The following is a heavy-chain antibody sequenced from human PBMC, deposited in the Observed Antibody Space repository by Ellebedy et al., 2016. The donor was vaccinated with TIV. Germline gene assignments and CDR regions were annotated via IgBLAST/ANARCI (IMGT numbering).Heavy chain of an antibody. CDR1: GYTLTDDY. D-gene: IGHD3-10*01. Sequence: ASVKVSCKASGYTLTDDYVHWVRQAPGQGLEWMGCIDPRSGGTEYEQKFRGRVTMTSDSFLNTGYMQLTRLGSDNTAVYYCARLSGSPRGYWGQGTLVTVSS. CDR3: ARLSGSPRGY. J-gene: IGHJ4*02. V-gene: IGHV1-2*02. CDR2: IDPRSGGT.